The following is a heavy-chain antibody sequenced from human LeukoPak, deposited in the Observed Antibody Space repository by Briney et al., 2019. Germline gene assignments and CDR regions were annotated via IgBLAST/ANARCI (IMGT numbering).Heavy chain of an antibody. D-gene: IGHD3-22*01. CDR3: ARDEGYYDSSGYAY. CDR2: ISAYNSNT. CDR1: GYTFSNYG. Sequence: EASVKVSCKASGYTFSNYGFSWVRQAPGQGLEWMGWISAYNSNTNYAQKFQGRVSLTTDTSTSTAYMEVRSLRSDDTAVYYCARDEGYYDSSGYAYWGQGTLVTVSS. V-gene: IGHV1-18*01. J-gene: IGHJ4*02.